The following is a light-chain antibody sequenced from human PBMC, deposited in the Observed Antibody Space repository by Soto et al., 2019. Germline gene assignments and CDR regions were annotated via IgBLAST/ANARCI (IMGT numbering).Light chain of an antibody. CDR3: QSYYSSLSGWV. J-gene: IGLJ3*02. CDR2: GNS. Sequence: QSVLTQPPSVSGAPGQRVTISCTGGSSNIGAGYDVHWSQQLPGTAPKLLIYGNSNRPSGDPDRFSGSKSGTSASLAITGLQAEDEADYYCQSYYSSLSGWVFGGGTKVTVL. V-gene: IGLV1-40*01. CDR1: SSNIGAGYD.